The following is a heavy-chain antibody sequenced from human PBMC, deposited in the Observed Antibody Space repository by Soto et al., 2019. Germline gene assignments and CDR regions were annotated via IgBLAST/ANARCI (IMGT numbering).Heavy chain of an antibody. CDR1: GYTFTRYA. J-gene: IGHJ5*02. D-gene: IGHD4-17*01. CDR2: INTGNGNT. V-gene: IGHV1-3*04. Sequence: ASVKVSCKASGYTFTRYAMHWVRQAPVQGLEWMGWINTGNGNTHYSQKFQGRVTFTRDASATTAYMELSSLTSEDTAVYYCARNVDYFDPWGQGTLVTVSS. CDR3: ARNVDYFDP.